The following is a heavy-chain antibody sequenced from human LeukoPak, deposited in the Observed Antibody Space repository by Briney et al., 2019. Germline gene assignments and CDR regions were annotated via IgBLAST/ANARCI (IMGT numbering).Heavy chain of an antibody. Sequence: GGPLRLFCSVCGFLFGEYALRWARQAPGRGREWVGFIRSRGYGGPTEYAASVKGSFTIQSEDSKTIAYLQMNSLKTEDTAVYYCARDPMAVTDNLDYWGEGTLVTVSS. CDR2: IRSRGYGGPT. J-gene: IGHJ4*02. D-gene: IGHD6-19*01. V-gene: IGHV3-49*04. CDR3: ARDPMAVTDNLDY. CDR1: GFLFGEYA.